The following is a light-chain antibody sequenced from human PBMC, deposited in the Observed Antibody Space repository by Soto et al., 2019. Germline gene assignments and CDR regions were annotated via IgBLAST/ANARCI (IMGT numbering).Light chain of an antibody. CDR3: QQYGSSPRT. CDR1: LSVSNNF. CDR2: GAS. V-gene: IGKV3-20*01. J-gene: IGKJ1*01. Sequence: EIVLTQSPGTLSLSPGERATLSCRASLSVSNNFLAWYRQKPGQAPRLLIYGASFRATGIPDRFSGSGSGTDFTLTISRLEPEDFAVYYCQQYGSSPRTFGQGTKVELK.